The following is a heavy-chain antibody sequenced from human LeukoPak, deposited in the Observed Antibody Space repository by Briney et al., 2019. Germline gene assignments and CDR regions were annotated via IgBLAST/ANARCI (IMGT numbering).Heavy chain of an antibody. V-gene: IGHV3-23*01. D-gene: IGHD4-17*01. CDR3: AKPYGDYEGPFDY. CDR2: ISGSGGST. J-gene: IGHJ4*02. CDR1: GVAFSSYA. Sequence: WESLSLSCAASGVAFSSYAMSWIRQAPGKGLEWISAISGSGGSTYYADSVKGRFTISRDNSKNTLYLQMNSLRAEDTAVYYCAKPYGDYEGPFDYWGQGTLVTVSS.